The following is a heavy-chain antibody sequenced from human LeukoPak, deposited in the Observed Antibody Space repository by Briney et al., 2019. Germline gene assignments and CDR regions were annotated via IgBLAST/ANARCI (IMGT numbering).Heavy chain of an antibody. CDR1: GGTFSSYA. D-gene: IGHD3-16*01. V-gene: IGHV1-69*13. J-gene: IGHJ6*02. CDR2: IIPIFGTA. CDR3: AGHGAPYYYYGMDV. Sequence: GASVKVSCKASGGTFSSYAISWVRQAPGQGLEWMGGIIPIFGTANYAQKFQGRVTITADESTSTAYMELSSLRSEDTAVYYCAGHGAPYYYYGMDVWGQGTTVTVSS.